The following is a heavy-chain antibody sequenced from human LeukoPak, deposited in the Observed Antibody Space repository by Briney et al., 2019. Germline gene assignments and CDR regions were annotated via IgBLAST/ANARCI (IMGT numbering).Heavy chain of an antibody. CDR2: IYYSGST. J-gene: IGHJ4*02. CDR1: GGSISSYY. V-gene: IGHV4-59*12. D-gene: IGHD5-18*01. CDR3: ARGRGYSYALDY. Sequence: SETLSLTCTVSGGSISSYYWSWIRQPPGKGLEWIGYIYYSGSTNYNPSLKSRVTISVDTSKNQFSLKLSSVTAADTAVYYCARGRGYSYALDYWGQGTLVTVSS.